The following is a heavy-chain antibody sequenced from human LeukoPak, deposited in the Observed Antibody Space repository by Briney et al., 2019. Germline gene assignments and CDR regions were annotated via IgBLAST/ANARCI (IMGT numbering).Heavy chain of an antibody. CDR3: ARERALDNSYYYGMDV. D-gene: IGHD2-2*03. CDR2: VYGSGRT. Sequence: PSETLSLTCTVSGGSISSYYWSWIRQPAGKGLEWIGRVYGSGRTVYYPSFKSRVTMSVDTSTNQVSLRLSSVTAADTAVYFCARERALDNSYYYGMDVWGQGTTVTVSS. V-gene: IGHV4-4*07. J-gene: IGHJ6*02. CDR1: GGSISSYY.